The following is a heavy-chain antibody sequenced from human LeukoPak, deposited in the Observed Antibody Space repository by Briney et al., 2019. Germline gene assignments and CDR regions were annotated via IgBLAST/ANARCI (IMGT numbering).Heavy chain of an antibody. D-gene: IGHD3-22*01. V-gene: IGHV3-30*02. CDR2: IRYDGSNK. Sequence: PGGSLRLPCAASGFTFSSYGMHWVRQAPGKGLEWVAFIRYDGSNKYYADSVKGRFTISSDNSKNTLYLQMNSLRAEDTAVYYCAKDLLAMIVVVIPYYFDYWGQGTLVTVSS. CDR3: AKDLLAMIVVVIPYYFDY. CDR1: GFTFSSYG. J-gene: IGHJ4*02.